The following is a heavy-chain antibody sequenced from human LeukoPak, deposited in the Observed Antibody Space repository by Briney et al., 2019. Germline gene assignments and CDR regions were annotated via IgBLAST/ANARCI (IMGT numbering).Heavy chain of an antibody. CDR2: ISGDGGST. CDR3: AKDRYYDSSGYLEG. CDR1: GFTFDDYA. J-gene: IGHJ4*02. Sequence: GGSLRLSCAASGFTFDDYAMHWVRQAPGKGLEWVSLISGDGGSTYYADSVKGRFTISRDNSKNSLYLQMNSLRTGDTALYYCAKDRYYDSSGYLEGWGQGTLVTVSS. D-gene: IGHD3-22*01. V-gene: IGHV3-43*02.